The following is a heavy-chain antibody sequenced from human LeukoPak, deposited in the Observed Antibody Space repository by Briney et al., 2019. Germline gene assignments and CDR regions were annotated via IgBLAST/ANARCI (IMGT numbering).Heavy chain of an antibody. D-gene: IGHD1-26*01. V-gene: IGHV3-7*01. CDR3: ARARATGEFDC. J-gene: IGHJ4*02. CDR1: GFTLSSYW. Sequence: GGSLRLSCAVSGFTLSSYWMSWVRQSPEKGLEWVANIKEDGSEKYYVDSVKGRFTISRDNAKNSLYLQINSLRAEDTAVYFCARARATGEFDCWGQGTLVTVSS. CDR2: IKEDGSEK.